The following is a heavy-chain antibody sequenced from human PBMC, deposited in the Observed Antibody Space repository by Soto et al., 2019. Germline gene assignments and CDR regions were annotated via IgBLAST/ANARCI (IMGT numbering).Heavy chain of an antibody. J-gene: IGHJ5*02. D-gene: IGHD3-3*01. Sequence: GGSLRLSCAASGFTFSSYAMSWVRQAPGKGLEWVSGISGSGGSTYYADSVKGRFTISRDNSKNTLYLQMNSLRAEDTAVYYCAKGPEFWSGYGQRLVWFDPWGQGTLVTVSS. CDR3: AKGPEFWSGYGQRLVWFDP. CDR2: ISGSGGST. V-gene: IGHV3-23*01. CDR1: GFTFSSYA.